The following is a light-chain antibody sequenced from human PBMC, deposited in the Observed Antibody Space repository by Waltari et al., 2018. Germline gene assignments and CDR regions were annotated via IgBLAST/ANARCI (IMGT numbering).Light chain of an antibody. Sequence: DIQMTQSPSTLSASVVDRVTITCRASQTRNTWLGWYQQKPGKAPNLLIYSTSTLESWVPSRFSGSGSGTEFTLTISSLQPDDFATYYCQQAWTFGQGTKVEIK. CDR1: QTRNTW. V-gene: IGKV1-5*03. CDR2: STS. CDR3: QQAWT. J-gene: IGKJ1*01.